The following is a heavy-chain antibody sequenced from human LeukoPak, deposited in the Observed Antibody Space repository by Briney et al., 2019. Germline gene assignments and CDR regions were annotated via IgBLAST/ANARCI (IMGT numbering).Heavy chain of an antibody. J-gene: IGHJ3*02. D-gene: IGHD2-15*01. CDR2: IFYSRST. CDR3: ARERYCSGDTCFVDAFDI. Sequence: ASETLSLTCTVSGGSISSYHWSWIRQPPGKGLEWIGYIFYSRSTNYNPSLKSRVTISVDTSKNQFSLKLSSVTAADTAVYYCARERYCSGDTCFVDAFDIWGQGTMVTVSS. V-gene: IGHV4-59*01. CDR1: GGSISSYH.